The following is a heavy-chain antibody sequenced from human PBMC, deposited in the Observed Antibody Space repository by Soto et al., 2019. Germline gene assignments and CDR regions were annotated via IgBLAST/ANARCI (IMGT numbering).Heavy chain of an antibody. J-gene: IGHJ4*02. V-gene: IGHV2-5*02. CDR3: AQKGPEDWPLDY. CDR2: IYWDDSK. Sequence: QITLKESGPTLVRPTQTLTLTCAFSGFSLSTSGLGVGWIRQPPGKALEWLAVIYWDDSKHYSPSLRSRLTITKVTSRNQVVLTMTNMDPMDTGTYYCAQKGPEDWPLDYWGKGTLVTVYS. D-gene: IGHD3-9*01. CDR1: GFSLSTSGLG.